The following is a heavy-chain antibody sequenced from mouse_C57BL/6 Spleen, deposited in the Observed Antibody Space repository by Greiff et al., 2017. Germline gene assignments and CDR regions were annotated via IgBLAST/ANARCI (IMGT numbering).Heavy chain of an antibody. CDR1: GYTFTDHT. Sequence: VQLQQPGAELVKPGASVKLSCKASGYTFTDHTIHWVKQRPEQGLEWIGDIYPRDGSTTYNEKFKGKATLTVDKSSSTAYMQHYSLTSEDSSVYFCAEHYGTVVATYAMDYWGQGTSVTVSS. V-gene: IGHV1-78*01. CDR3: AEHYGTVVATYAMDY. CDR2: IYPRDGST. J-gene: IGHJ4*01. D-gene: IGHD1-1*01.